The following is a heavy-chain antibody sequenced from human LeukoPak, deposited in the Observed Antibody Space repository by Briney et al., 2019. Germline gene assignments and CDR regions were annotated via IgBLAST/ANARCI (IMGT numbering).Heavy chain of an antibody. D-gene: IGHD1-26*01. J-gene: IGHJ4*02. V-gene: IGHV4-4*02. CDR1: GVSISSSNW. Sequence: PSETLSLTCAVPGVSISSSNWWSWVRQPPGKGLEWIAEIYHSGSTNYSPSLKSRVTISVDKSKNQFSLKLSSVTAADTAVYYCASGRVGATNFDYWGQGTLVTVSS. CDR3: ASGRVGATNFDY. CDR2: IYHSGST.